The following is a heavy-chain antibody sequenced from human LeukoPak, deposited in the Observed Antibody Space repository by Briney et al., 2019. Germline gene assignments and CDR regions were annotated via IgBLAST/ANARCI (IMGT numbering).Heavy chain of an antibody. J-gene: IGHJ3*02. V-gene: IGHV3-7*01. D-gene: IGHD2-2*01. CDR3: ARSLGYQLLRDAFDI. CDR1: GFTFSSYW. Sequence: GGSLRLSCAASGFTFSSYWMSWVRQAPGKGLEWVANIKQDGSEKYYVDSVKGRFTISRDSAKNSFYLQMNSLRVEDTAVYYCARSLGYQLLRDAFDIWGQGTMVTVSS. CDR2: IKQDGSEK.